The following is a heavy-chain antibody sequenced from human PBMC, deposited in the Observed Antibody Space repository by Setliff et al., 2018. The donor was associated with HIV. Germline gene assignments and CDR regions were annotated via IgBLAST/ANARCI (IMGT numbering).Heavy chain of an antibody. CDR2: IYYSGST. Sequence: TLSLTCTVSGGSISSNNYYWGWIRQPPGKGLEWIASIYYSGSTYYNPSLKSRITISVDTSKNQFSLRLSSVTAADTAVYYCARQGLVLVPASIDWRLPPSPIDYLGQGALVTVS. D-gene: IGHD2-2*01. CDR1: GGSISSNNYY. CDR3: ARQGLVLVPASIDWRLPPSPIDY. J-gene: IGHJ4*02. V-gene: IGHV4-39*01.